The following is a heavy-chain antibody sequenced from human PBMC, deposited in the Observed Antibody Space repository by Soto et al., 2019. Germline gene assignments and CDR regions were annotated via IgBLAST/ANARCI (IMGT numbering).Heavy chain of an antibody. J-gene: IGHJ4*02. V-gene: IGHV4-30-4*01. CDR2: IYNSGST. CDR3: ARETSYLHYYDTSGPGV. Sequence: SETLSLTCTVSGGSISSGDYYWSWIRQPPGKGLEWIGYIYNSGSTYYNPSLKSRVTISEDTSKNQFSLKLSSVTAADTAVYYCARETSYLHYYDTSGPGVWGQGTLVTVSS. D-gene: IGHD3-22*01. CDR1: GGSISSGDYY.